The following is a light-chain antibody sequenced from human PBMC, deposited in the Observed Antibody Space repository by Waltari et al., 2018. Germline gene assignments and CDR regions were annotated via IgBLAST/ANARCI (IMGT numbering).Light chain of an antibody. CDR3: AAWDDSLSGWV. V-gene: IGLV1-47*01. Sequence: QSVMTPPPSASGTPGQKVTIPCSGSRSNIGLNSVYWYQQFPGTAPKVLIYRNDQRPSGVPDRFSGSKSCNSASLAISGLRSEDEADYYCAAWDDSLSGWVFGGGTKVSVL. CDR2: RND. CDR1: RSNIGLNS. J-gene: IGLJ3*02.